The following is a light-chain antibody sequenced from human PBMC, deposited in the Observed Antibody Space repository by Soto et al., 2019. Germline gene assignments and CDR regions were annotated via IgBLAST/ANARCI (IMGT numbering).Light chain of an antibody. CDR3: QQRSNWPLT. CDR1: QSVSSY. Sequence: EIVMTQAPATLSVSPVERATLSCRASQSVSSYLAWYQQKPGQAPRLLIYDASNRATGIPARFSGSGSETDFTLTISSLEPEDFAVYYCQQRSNWPLTFGGGTKVDI. J-gene: IGKJ4*01. CDR2: DAS. V-gene: IGKV3-11*01.